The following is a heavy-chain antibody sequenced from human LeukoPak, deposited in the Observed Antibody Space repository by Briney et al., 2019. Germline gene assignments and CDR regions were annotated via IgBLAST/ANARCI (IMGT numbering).Heavy chain of an antibody. J-gene: IGHJ5*02. CDR2: INGDGSST. CDR1: GFTLSYYW. Sequence: GGSLRLSCAASGFTLSYYWMHWVRQAPGKGLVWVSCINGDGSSTNYADSVKGRFTISRANAKNTLYLEMNSLRAEDTAVYYCTRDPRNRGFDPWGQGTLVTVSS. V-gene: IGHV3-74*01. CDR3: TRDPRNRGFDP.